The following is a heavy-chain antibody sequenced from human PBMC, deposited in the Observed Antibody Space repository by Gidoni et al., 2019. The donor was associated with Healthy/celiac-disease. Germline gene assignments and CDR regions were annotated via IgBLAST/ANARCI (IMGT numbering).Heavy chain of an antibody. V-gene: IGHV1-69*01. J-gene: IGHJ4*02. CDR2: IIPIFGTA. Sequence: QVQLVQSGAQVKKPGSSVKVSCKASGGTFSSYAISWVRQAPGQGLEWMGGIIPIFGTANYAQKFQGRVTITADESTSTAYMELSSLRSEDTAVYYCARGVDRQRQKTAYYFDYWGQGTLVTVSS. CDR1: GGTFSSYA. D-gene: IGHD5-12*01. CDR3: ARGVDRQRQKTAYYFDY.